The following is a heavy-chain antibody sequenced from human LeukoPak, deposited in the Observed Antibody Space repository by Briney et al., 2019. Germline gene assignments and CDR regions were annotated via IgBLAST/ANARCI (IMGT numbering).Heavy chain of an antibody. CDR1: GGSISSYY. J-gene: IGHJ6*02. V-gene: IGHV4-59*12. D-gene: IGHD2-2*01. CDR3: AREGWCTSCPRYYYYGMDV. Sequence: MPSETLSLTCTVSGGSISSYYWSWIRQPPGKGLEWIGYIYYSGSTNYNPSLKSRVTISVDTSKNQFSLKLSSVTAADTAVYYCAREGWCTSCPRYYYYGMDVWGQGTTVTVSS. CDR2: IYYSGST.